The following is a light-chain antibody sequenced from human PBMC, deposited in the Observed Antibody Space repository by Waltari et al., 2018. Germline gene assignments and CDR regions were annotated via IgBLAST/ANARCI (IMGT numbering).Light chain of an antibody. V-gene: IGLV2-11*01. CDR1: TTDVGSYDY. CDR2: DVT. CDR3: CSYAGGYTVL. Sequence: QSALTQPRSVSGSPGQSVTISCTGTTTDVGSYDYVSWYQQSPGKAPKLMIYDVTKRPSGFPDRFSGAKSGNTASLTISGLQPDDDADYYCCSYAGGYTVLFGGGTKLTVL. J-gene: IGLJ3*02.